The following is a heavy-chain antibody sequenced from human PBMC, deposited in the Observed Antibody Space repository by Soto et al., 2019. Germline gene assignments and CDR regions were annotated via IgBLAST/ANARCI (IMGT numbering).Heavy chain of an antibody. D-gene: IGHD3-10*01. CDR1: GGSISSSNW. CDR3: ARDLPYYGSGSYYGLDV. J-gene: IGHJ6*02. V-gene: IGHV4-4*02. CDR2: IYHSGST. Sequence: SETLSLTCAVSGGSISSSNWWSWARQPPGKGLEWIGEIYHSGSTNYNPSLKSRVTISVDKSKNQFSLKLSSVTAADTAVYYCARDLPYYGSGSYYGLDVWGQGTTVTVSS.